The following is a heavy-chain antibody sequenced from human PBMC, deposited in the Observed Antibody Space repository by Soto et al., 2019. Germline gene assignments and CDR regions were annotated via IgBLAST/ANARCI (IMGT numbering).Heavy chain of an antibody. J-gene: IGHJ6*02. CDR2: ISYDGSNK. Sequence: PGGSLRLSCAASGFTFSSYGMHWVRQAPGKGLEWVAVISYDGSNKYYADSVKGRFTISRDNSKNTLYLQMNSLRAEDTAVYYCAKSLSTAVNYGMDVWGQGXSVTVSS. D-gene: IGHD2-2*01. CDR3: AKSLSTAVNYGMDV. V-gene: IGHV3-30*18. CDR1: GFTFSSYG.